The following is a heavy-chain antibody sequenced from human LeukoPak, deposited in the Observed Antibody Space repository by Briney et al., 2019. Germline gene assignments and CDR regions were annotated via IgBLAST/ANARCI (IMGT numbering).Heavy chain of an antibody. CDR1: GDSVNAMSYS. V-gene: IGHV4-39*01. J-gene: IGHJ4*02. Sequence: SETLSLTCTFSGDSVNAMSYSWGWIRQPPGKGLEWIGTIYYTGSAYYNPSLRSRVTISAYTSKNQFSLKVYSVSAADTAVYYCVRISPPFDHWGQGTLVTVSS. CDR2: IYYTGSA. D-gene: IGHD2-15*01. CDR3: VRISPPFDH.